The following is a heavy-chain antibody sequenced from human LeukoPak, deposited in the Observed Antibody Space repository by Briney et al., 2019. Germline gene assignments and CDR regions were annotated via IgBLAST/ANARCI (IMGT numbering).Heavy chain of an antibody. CDR3: AGGEGWTAED. V-gene: IGHV3-7*03. J-gene: IGHJ4*02. CDR1: KFTYTNYW. D-gene: IGHD3/OR15-3a*01. CDR2: IKEDGNEK. Sequence: GGSLRLSCVASKFTYTNYWMTWVRQAPGKGQEWVANIKEDGNEKHYAESVKGRFTISRGNTENSVYLQMNSLRVEDTAVYFCAGGEGWTAEDWGQGTQVTVSS.